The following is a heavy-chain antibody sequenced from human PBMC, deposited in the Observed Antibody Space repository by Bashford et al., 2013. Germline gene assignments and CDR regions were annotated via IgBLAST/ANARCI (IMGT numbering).Heavy chain of an antibody. J-gene: IGHJ6*03. CDR3: ARGEYCNNTDCYGYYYMDV. CDR1: ADSVRGGRYY. V-gene: IGHV4-61*01. D-gene: IGHD2-2*01. Sequence: ETLSLTCTVSADSVRGGRYYWTWVRQPPGRDWSGWVYLQHLGTKYNPSLKGRVSISVDTSKNQFSLKLSSVTAADTAIYYCARGEYCNNTDCYGYYYMDVWGKGTTVTVSS. CDR2: LQHLGT.